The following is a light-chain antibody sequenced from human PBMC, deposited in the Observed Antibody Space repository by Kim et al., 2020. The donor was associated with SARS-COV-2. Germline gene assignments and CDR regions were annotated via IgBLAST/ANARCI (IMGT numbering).Light chain of an antibody. Sequence: DIQMTQSPSSLSASVGDRVTITCRASQDIKKDLGWYQQKPGKAPRRLIYTTSGLQSGVPSRFSGSGSGTEFTLTIVSLQPEDVATYYCLQHNTYPHTFGQGTKLDLK. V-gene: IGKV1-17*01. CDR2: TTS. CDR3: LQHNTYPHT. J-gene: IGKJ2*01. CDR1: QDIKKD.